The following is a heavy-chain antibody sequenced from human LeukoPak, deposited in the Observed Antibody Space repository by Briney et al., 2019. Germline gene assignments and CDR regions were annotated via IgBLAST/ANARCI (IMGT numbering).Heavy chain of an antibody. V-gene: IGHV3-30*18. D-gene: IGHD3-22*01. CDR2: ISYDGSNE. CDR1: GFTFSNYG. CDR3: AKVALFSGYYPPFDY. J-gene: IGHJ4*02. Sequence: GVSLRLSCTASGFTFSNYGMHWVRQAPGKGLEWVAVISYDGSNEYYADSVKGRFTISRDNSKNTLFLQMNSLRPEDTAVYHCAKVALFSGYYPPFDYWSQGTLVTVSS.